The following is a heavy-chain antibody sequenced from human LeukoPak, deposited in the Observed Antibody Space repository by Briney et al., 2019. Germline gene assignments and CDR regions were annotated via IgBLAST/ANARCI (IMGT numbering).Heavy chain of an antibody. CDR1: GYTFTDYH. D-gene: IGHD3-9*01. CDR2: INPHSGGT. Sequence: ASVKVSCKASGYTFTDYHIHWVRQAPGQGLEWMGWINPHSGGTNCAERFQGRVTMTRDTSISTAYMELSRLRSDDTAVYYCASLGCNDNSLPDFWGQGTLVTVSS. J-gene: IGHJ4*02. CDR3: ASLGCNDNSLPDF. V-gene: IGHV1-2*02.